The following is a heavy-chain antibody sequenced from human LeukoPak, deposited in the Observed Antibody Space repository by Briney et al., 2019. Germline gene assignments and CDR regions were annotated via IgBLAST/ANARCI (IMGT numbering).Heavy chain of an antibody. CDR1: GFAFSTYV. CDR3: ATDRNSGKYYDY. CDR2: VSVSGSNT. D-gene: IGHD1-26*01. J-gene: IGHJ4*02. V-gene: IGHV3-23*01. Sequence: GGSLRLSCAASGFAFSTYVMVWVRRAPEKGLEWVSSVSVSGSNTFYTDSVKGRFTISRDNSKNTLYLQMNSLRAEDTAVYYCATDRNSGKYYDYWGQGTLVTVSS.